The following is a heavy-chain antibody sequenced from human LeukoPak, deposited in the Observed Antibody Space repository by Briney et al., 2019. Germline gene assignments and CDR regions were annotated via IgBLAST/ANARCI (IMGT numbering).Heavy chain of an antibody. J-gene: IGHJ4*02. CDR3: VKDLDGSGNYGDYFDY. CDR1: GLTFSNYA. D-gene: IGHD3-10*01. CDR2: ISSDGGST. Sequence: GGSLRRPCSASGLTFSNYAMHWVRQAPGKGLEYVSAISSDGGSTYYADSLKGRFTVSRDNSKNTLYLQMSSLRAEDTAVYYCVKDLDGSGNYGDYFDYWGQGTLVTVSS. V-gene: IGHV3-64D*09.